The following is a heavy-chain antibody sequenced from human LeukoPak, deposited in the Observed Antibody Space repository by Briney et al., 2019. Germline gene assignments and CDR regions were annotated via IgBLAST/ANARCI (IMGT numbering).Heavy chain of an antibody. J-gene: IGHJ4*02. CDR1: GVSISSSSYY. D-gene: IGHD3-10*01. Sequence: PSETLSLTCTVSGVSISSSSYYWGWIRQPPGKGLEWIGSIHYSGSTYYNPSLKSRVTISVDTSKIPSSLKVNSVTAADTAVYYCARGEFWGQGTLVTVSS. CDR2: IHYSGST. CDR3: ARGEF. V-gene: IGHV4-39*01.